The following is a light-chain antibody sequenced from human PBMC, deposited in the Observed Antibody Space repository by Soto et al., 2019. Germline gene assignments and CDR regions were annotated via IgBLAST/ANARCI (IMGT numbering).Light chain of an antibody. CDR3: QQLGG. CDR2: GAS. V-gene: IGKV3-20*01. Sequence: IVLTQSPGTLSLSPGDRATLSCRASQSVNSNYLAWYQQKPGQAPRLLISGASSRATGIPDRFSGSGSGTDFTLTLSRLEPEDFAVYYCQQLGGFGQGTKVEIK. J-gene: IGKJ1*01. CDR1: QSVNSNY.